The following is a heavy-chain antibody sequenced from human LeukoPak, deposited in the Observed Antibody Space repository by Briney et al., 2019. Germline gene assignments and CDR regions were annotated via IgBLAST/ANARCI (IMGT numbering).Heavy chain of an antibody. CDR1: GYRFHAYW. CDR3: ARPNITSYYDSRGYDAFDV. J-gene: IGHJ3*01. Sequence: GESLKVSCKGSGYRFHAYWIAWVRQIPGKGLEWIGLIYPDDSDTRYSPSFQGQATISADKSVRTASLQWRSLKASDTAMYYCARPNITSYYDSRGYDAFDVWGQGTMVTVSS. D-gene: IGHD3-22*01. CDR2: IYPDDSDT. V-gene: IGHV5-51*01.